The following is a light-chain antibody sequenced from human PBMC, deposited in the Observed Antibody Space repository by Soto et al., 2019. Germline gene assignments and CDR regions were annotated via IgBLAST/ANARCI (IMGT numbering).Light chain of an antibody. CDR2: EVS. Sequence: QSALPQPPSASGSPGQSVTISCTGTSSDVGAHNFVSWHQQHPGKAPKLMVYEVSKRPSGVPDRFSGSKSGNTASLTVSGPQAEDEADYYCSSYAGSNNYVFGTGTKVTVL. CDR1: SSDVGAHNF. J-gene: IGLJ1*01. V-gene: IGLV2-8*01. CDR3: SSYAGSNNYV.